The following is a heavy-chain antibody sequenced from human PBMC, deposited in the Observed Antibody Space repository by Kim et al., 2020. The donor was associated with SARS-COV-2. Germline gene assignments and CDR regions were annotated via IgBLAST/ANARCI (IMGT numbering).Heavy chain of an antibody. V-gene: IGHV3-30*04. CDR3: ARDLSMVRGGYFDY. J-gene: IGHJ4*02. Sequence: GGSLRLSCAASGFTFSSYAMHWVRQAPGKGLEWVAVISYDGSNKYYADSVKGRFTISRDNSKNTLYLQMNSLRAEDTAVYYCARDLSMVRGGYFDYWGQG. CDR2: ISYDGSNK. CDR1: GFTFSSYA. D-gene: IGHD3-10*01.